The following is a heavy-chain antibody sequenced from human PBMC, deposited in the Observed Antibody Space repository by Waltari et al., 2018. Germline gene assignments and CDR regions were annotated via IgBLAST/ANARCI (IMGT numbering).Heavy chain of an antibody. CDR2: INPNSGGT. CDR3: ARGYCTNGVCSMSFVY. CDR1: GYTFTGYY. J-gene: IGHJ4*02. Sequence: QVQLVQSGAEVKHPGASVKVSCQASGYTFTGYYMHWVRQAPGQGLEWMGRINPNSGGTNYAQKFQGRVTMTRDTSISTAYMELSRLRSDDTAVYYCARGYCTNGVCSMSFVYWGQGTLVTVSS. D-gene: IGHD2-8*01. V-gene: IGHV1-2*06.